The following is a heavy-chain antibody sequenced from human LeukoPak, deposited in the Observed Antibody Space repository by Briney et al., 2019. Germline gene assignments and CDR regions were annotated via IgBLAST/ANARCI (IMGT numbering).Heavy chain of an antibody. CDR3: ARAENVFYYDSSGPFHY. V-gene: IGHV4-59*01. D-gene: IGHD3-22*01. J-gene: IGHJ4*02. CDR1: GSSISSYY. CDR2: IYYSGST. Sequence: PSETLSLTCTVSGSSISSYYWSWIRQPPGKGLEWIGYIYYSGSTNYNPSLKSRVTISVDTSKNQFSLKLSSVTAADTAVYYCARAENVFYYDSSGPFHYWGQGTLVTVSS.